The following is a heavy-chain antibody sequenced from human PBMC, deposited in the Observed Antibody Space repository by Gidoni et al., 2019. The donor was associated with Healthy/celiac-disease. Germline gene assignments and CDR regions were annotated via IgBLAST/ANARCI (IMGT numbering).Heavy chain of an antibody. CDR3: ARPGRPFGAKGYNWFDP. D-gene: IGHD3-16*01. Sequence: EVQLVESGGGLVQPGGSLRLPCAASGFALSSYWMSWVRQAPGKGLEWVANIKQDGSEKYYVDSVKGRFTISRDNAKNSLYLQMNSLRAEDTAVYYCARPGRPFGAKGYNWFDPWGQGTLVTVSS. CDR2: IKQDGSEK. CDR1: GFALSSYW. V-gene: IGHV3-7*01. J-gene: IGHJ5*02.